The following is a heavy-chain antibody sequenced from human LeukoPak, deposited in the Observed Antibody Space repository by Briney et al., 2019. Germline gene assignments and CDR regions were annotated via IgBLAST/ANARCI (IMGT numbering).Heavy chain of an antibody. CDR1: GYTFTGYY. D-gene: IGHD3-3*01. V-gene: IGHV1-2*02. Sequence: GASVKVSCKASGYTFTGYYMHWVRQAPGQGLEWMGWINPNSGGTNYAQKFQGRVTMTRDTSISIAYMELSRLRSDDTAVYYCARDALRFLEWSANFDHWGQGTLVTVSS. CDR2: INPNSGGT. CDR3: ARDALRFLEWSANFDH. J-gene: IGHJ4*02.